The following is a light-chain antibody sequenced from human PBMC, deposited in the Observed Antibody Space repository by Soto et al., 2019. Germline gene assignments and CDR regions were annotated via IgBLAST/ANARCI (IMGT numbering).Light chain of an antibody. V-gene: IGLV2-23*01. J-gene: IGLJ3*02. Sequence: QSALTQPASVSGSPGQSITISCTGTSSDVGSYNLVSWYQQHPGKAPKLMIYEGSKRPSWVSNRFSGSKSGNTASLTISGLQAEDEADYYCCSYAGSSTWVFGGGTKVTVL. CDR2: EGS. CDR3: CSYAGSSTWV. CDR1: SSDVGSYNL.